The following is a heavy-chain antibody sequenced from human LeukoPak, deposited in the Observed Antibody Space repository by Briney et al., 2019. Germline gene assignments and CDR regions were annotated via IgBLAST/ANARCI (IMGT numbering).Heavy chain of an antibody. Sequence: GGSLRLSCAASGFTFSSYGMHWVRQAPGKGLEWVAVISYDGSNKYYADPVKGRFTISRDNSKNTLYLQMNSLRAEDTAVYYCAKKGSGRPYYDFWSGYGSGDYWGQGTLVTVSS. CDR2: ISYDGSNK. V-gene: IGHV3-30*18. CDR3: AKKGSGRPYYDFWSGYGSGDY. CDR1: GFTFSSYG. J-gene: IGHJ4*02. D-gene: IGHD3-3*01.